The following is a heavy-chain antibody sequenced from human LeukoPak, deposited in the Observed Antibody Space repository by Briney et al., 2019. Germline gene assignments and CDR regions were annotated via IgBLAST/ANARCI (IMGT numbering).Heavy chain of an antibody. J-gene: IGHJ6*03. CDR1: GLTFRSYA. Sequence: GGSLRLSCAASGLTFRSYAMNWVRQAPGKGLEWVSAISGSGGSTYYADSVKGRFTISRDNAKNSLYLQMNSLRAEDTAVYYCLGWNYYYYYMDVWGKGTSVTVSS. CDR2: ISGSGGST. CDR3: LGWNYYYYYMDV. D-gene: IGHD2-21*01. V-gene: IGHV3-23*01.